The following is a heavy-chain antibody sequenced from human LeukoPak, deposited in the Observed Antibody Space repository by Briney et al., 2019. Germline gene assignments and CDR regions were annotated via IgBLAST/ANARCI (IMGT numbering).Heavy chain of an antibody. V-gene: IGHV1-18*01. D-gene: IGHD2-15*01. CDR3: ARDRPPVGDYYYYGMDV. J-gene: IGHJ6*02. CDR2: ISAYNGNT. Sequence: GASVKVSCTASGYTFTSYGISWVRQAPGQGLEWMGWISAYNGNTNYAQKLQGRVTMTTDTSTSTAYMELRSLRSDDTAVYYCARDRPPVGDYYYYGMDVWGQGTTVTVSS. CDR1: GYTFTSYG.